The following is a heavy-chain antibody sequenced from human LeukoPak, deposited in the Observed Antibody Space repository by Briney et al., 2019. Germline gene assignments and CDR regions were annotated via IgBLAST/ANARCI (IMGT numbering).Heavy chain of an antibody. J-gene: IGHJ4*02. CDR2: INPKSGGT. D-gene: IGHD1-14*01. CDR1: GYTFTDYY. V-gene: IGHV1-2*02. Sequence: GASVKVSCKASGYTFTDYYMTWVRQAHGQGLEWMGWINPKSGGTNYAQKFQDRVTLTRDTSIGTVYMELSRLRSDDTAVYYCARRTVLDYWGQGALVTVSS. CDR3: ARRTVLDY.